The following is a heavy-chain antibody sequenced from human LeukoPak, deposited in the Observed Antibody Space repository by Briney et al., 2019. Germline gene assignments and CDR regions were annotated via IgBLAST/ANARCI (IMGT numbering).Heavy chain of an antibody. D-gene: IGHD5-24*01. Sequence: GGSLRLSCATSGFTFSSYAMTWVRQAPGKGLEWVSGINWNGGSTGYAVSVKGRFTISRDSAKNSLYLQMNSLRAEDTALYYCARDLGYKDYVSAFDIWGQGTMVTVSS. CDR2: INWNGGST. J-gene: IGHJ3*02. CDR3: ARDLGYKDYVSAFDI. V-gene: IGHV3-20*04. CDR1: GFTFSSYA.